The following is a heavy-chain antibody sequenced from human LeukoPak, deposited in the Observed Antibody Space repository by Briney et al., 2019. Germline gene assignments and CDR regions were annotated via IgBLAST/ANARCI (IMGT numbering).Heavy chain of an antibody. CDR1: GGSISSGSYY. CDR2: IYHSGST. J-gene: IGHJ5*02. Sequence: SQTLSLTCTVSGGSISSGSYYWSWIRQPPGKGLEWIGSIYHSGSTYYNPSLKSRVTISVDTSKNQFSLKLSSVTAADTAVYYCARDLYYDFWSGYYNWFDPWRQGTLVTVSS. D-gene: IGHD3-3*01. V-gene: IGHV4-39*07. CDR3: ARDLYYDFWSGYYNWFDP.